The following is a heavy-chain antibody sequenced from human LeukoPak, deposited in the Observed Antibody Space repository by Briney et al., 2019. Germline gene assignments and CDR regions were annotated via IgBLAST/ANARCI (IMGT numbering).Heavy chain of an antibody. V-gene: IGHV3-21*01. CDR2: ISSSSRYI. J-gene: IGHJ3*02. CDR1: GFTFSSYS. Sequence: PGGSLRLSCAASGFTFSSYSMNWVRQAPGKGLEWVSSISSSSRYIYYADSVKGRFTISRDNAKNSLCLQMNSLRAEDTAVYYCARDPGFLEWLLYKIDAFDIWGQGTMVTVSS. CDR3: ARDPGFLEWLLYKIDAFDI. D-gene: IGHD3-3*01.